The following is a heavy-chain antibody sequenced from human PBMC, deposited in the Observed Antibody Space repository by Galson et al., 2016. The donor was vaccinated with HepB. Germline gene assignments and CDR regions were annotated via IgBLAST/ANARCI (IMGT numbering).Heavy chain of an antibody. Sequence: SETLSLTCSVSGGSIGSFYWSWIRQPPGKGLEWIGYIYDSGSTNYKPSLKSRVTISADTSKNQFFLKLSSVTPVDTAVYYCASLFHSESSGYAKNDFDVWGQGTMVTVSS. CDR1: GGSIGSFY. CDR3: ASLFHSESSGYAKNDFDV. V-gene: IGHV4-59*01. J-gene: IGHJ3*01. CDR2: IYDSGST. D-gene: IGHD3-22*01.